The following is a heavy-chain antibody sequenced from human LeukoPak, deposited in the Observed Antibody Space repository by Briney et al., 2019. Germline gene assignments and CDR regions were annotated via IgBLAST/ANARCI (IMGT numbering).Heavy chain of an antibody. CDR3: ARAGGVKTAALDLDY. CDR2: IYYSGSA. V-gene: IGHV4-59*01. CDR1: GGSISDYS. J-gene: IGHJ4*02. Sequence: PSGTLSLTCTVSGGSISDYSWSWIRQPPGKGLEWIGNIYYSGSANHSPSLKSRVTISRDTSKNQFSLKLTSVTTADTAVYYCARAGGVKTAALDLDYWGQGTLVTVSS. D-gene: IGHD6-25*01.